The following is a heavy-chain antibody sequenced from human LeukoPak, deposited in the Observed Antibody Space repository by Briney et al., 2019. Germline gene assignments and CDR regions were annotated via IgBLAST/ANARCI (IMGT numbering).Heavy chain of an antibody. D-gene: IGHD2-15*01. Sequence: GGSLRLSCAPSGFTFSGSAMHWVRQASGTGLEWVGRIRSKANSYATACAASVKGRFTISRDDSKNTAYLQMNSLKTEDTAVYYCTRPARGYCSGGSCYGADYWGQGTLVTVSS. J-gene: IGHJ4*02. V-gene: IGHV3-73*01. CDR3: TRPARGYCSGGSCYGADY. CDR2: IRSKANSYAT. CDR1: GFTFSGSA.